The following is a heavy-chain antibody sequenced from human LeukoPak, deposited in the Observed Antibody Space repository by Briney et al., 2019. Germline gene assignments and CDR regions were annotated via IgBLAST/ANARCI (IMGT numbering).Heavy chain of an antibody. Sequence: SETLSLTCTVSGGSISSYYWSWIRQPPGKGLEWIGYIYYSGSTNYNPSLKSRVTISVDTSKNQFSLKLSSVTAADTAVYYCARGGIRFLEWLFRSGYFDYWGQGTLVTVSS. CDR3: ARGGIRFLEWLFRSGYFDY. D-gene: IGHD3-3*01. V-gene: IGHV4-59*12. CDR1: GGSISSYY. J-gene: IGHJ4*02. CDR2: IYYSGST.